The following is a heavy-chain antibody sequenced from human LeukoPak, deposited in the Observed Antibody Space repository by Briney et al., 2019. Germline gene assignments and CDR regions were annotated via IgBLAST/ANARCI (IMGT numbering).Heavy chain of an antibody. CDR2: LSYDGSNE. J-gene: IGHJ4*02. CDR1: GFTFSRYN. D-gene: IGHD6-19*01. CDR3: AREYNSGWYGD. Sequence: GGSLRPSCAASGFTFSRYNIHWVRQAPGKGLEWVAVLSYDGSNEYYVDSVKGRFTISRDNSKNTVYLQMNSLRTGDTAVYYCAREYNSGWYGDWGQGTLVTVSS. V-gene: IGHV3-30*04.